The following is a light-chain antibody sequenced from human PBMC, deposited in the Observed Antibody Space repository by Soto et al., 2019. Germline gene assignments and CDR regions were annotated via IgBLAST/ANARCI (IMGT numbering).Light chain of an antibody. CDR2: GAS. CDR1: QSISSRY. V-gene: IGKV3-20*01. CDR3: QQFRSSPPAFT. Sequence: ESMLTQSPGTLSLSPGERATLSCRASQSISSRYLTWYQHKPGQAPRLLIYGASIRATGIPDRFSGSGSGTDFPLTISRLEPEDFAVYYCQQFRSSPPAFTFGQGTKLE. J-gene: IGKJ2*01.